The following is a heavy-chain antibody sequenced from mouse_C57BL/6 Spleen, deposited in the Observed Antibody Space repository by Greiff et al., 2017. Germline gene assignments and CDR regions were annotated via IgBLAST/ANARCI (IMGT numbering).Heavy chain of an antibody. CDR2: IDPETGGT. J-gene: IGHJ4*01. CDR3: TRGDSNYLRGLDAMDD. D-gene: IGHD2-5*01. V-gene: IGHV1-15*01. CDR1: GYTFTDYE. Sequence: QVQLQQSGAELVRPGASVTLSCKASGYTFTDYEMPWVKQTPVHGLEWIGAIDPETGGTAYNQKFKGKAILTADKSSSTAYMESRSLTSEDSDVYYCTRGDSNYLRGLDAMDDWGQGTSVTVSS.